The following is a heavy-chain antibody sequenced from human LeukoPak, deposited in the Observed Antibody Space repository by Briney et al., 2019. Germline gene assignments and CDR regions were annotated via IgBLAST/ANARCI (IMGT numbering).Heavy chain of an antibody. J-gene: IGHJ4*02. CDR2: INPNSGGT. CDR3: AREGGYNNRYYFDY. D-gene: IGHD5-24*01. Sequence: ASVKVSCKASGYTFTGYYMHWVRQAPGQGLEWIGWINPNSGGTNYAQKFQGRVTMTRDTSISTAYMELSRLRSDDTAVYYCAREGGYNNRYYFDYWGQGTLVTVSS. CDR1: GYTFTGYY. V-gene: IGHV1-2*02.